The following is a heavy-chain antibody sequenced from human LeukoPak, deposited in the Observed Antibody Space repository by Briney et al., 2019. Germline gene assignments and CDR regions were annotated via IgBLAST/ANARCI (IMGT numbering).Heavy chain of an antibody. J-gene: IGHJ4*02. D-gene: IGHD1-26*01. CDR2: IYYTGSI. Sequence: PSETLSLTCTVSSGAISSYYWSWIRQPPGKGLEWIGYIYYTGSINYNPSLKSRVTISVDTCKNQFSLRLSSVTAAGTAMYYCARGGGSFVPYFDYWGQGTQVTVSS. CDR3: ARGGGSFVPYFDY. CDR1: SGAISSYY. V-gene: IGHV4-59*01.